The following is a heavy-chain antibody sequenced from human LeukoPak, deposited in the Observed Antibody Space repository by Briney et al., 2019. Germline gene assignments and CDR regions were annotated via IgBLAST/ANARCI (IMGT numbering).Heavy chain of an antibody. CDR3: ARAVDFWSGYSFDY. Sequence: GGALRLSCAASGFTFSSYWMHWVRHAPWKGVVWVSRINSAGSSTSYADSVKGRFTISRDNAKNTLYLQVNSLRAEDTAVYYCARAVDFWSGYSFDYWGQGTLVTVSS. J-gene: IGHJ4*02. D-gene: IGHD3-3*01. CDR2: INSAGSST. CDR1: GFTFSSYW. V-gene: IGHV3-74*01.